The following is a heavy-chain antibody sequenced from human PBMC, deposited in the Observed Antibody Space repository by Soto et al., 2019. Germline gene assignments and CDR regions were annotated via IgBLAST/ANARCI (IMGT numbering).Heavy chain of an antibody. V-gene: IGHV3-30*02. CDR3: ARAGTPQRFMEKNYYNYYPGMDA. J-gene: IGHJ6*02. D-gene: IGHD3-3*01. CDR2: IWYDGTSK. Sequence: QMQLVESGGGVVQPGGSLRLSCGSSGFSFSFYGMHWVRQAPGKGLEWVAFIWYDGTSKFYADSVKGRFTISRDNSKTTLFLEMNSLRAEDTAVYYCARAGTPQRFMEKNYYNYYPGMDAWGQGTPVLVSS. CDR1: GFSFSFYG.